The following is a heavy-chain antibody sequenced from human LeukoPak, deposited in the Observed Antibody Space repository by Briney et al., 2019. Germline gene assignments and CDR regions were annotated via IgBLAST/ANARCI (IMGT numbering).Heavy chain of an antibody. V-gene: IGHV3-9*01. J-gene: IGHJ4*02. CDR2: ISWNSGSI. CDR1: GFTFDDYA. CDR3: AKDRDGYNYFDY. D-gene: IGHD5-24*01. Sequence: RGRSLRLSCAASGFTFDDYAMHWVRHPPGKGLEWVSGISWNSGSISYAGSVKGRFTISRDNAKNSLYLQMNSLRAEDTALYYCAKDRDGYNYFDYWGQGTLVTVSS.